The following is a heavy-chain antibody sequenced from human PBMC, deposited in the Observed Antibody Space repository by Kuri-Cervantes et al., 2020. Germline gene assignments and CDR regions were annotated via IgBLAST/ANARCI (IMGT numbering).Heavy chain of an antibody. CDR1: GYSFTSHA. J-gene: IGHJ3*02. CDR3: ARGGLSAFDI. Sequence: ASVKVSCKASGYSFTSHAMHWLRQAPGQRLEWMGWISAGNNDYTKYSQKFQGRFTIARDTSATTAYMEMSSLRFEDTAVYYRARGGLSAFDIWGQGTMVTVSS. CDR2: ISAGNNDYT. V-gene: IGHV1-3*01. D-gene: IGHD3-16*01.